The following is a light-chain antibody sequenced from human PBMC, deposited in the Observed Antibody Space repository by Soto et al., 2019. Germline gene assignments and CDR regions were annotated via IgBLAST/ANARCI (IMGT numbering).Light chain of an antibody. CDR1: QSVSSGC. CDR3: HQYGTSPRT. V-gene: IGKV3-20*01. Sequence: IVLTQSPGTLSLSPGERATLFCRASQSVSSGCLAWYQQKAGQAPRLLIYDASSRATGIPDRFSGSGSGTDFTLTIVRLEPEDFAVYYCHQYGTSPRTFGQGTKVEFK. J-gene: IGKJ1*01. CDR2: DAS.